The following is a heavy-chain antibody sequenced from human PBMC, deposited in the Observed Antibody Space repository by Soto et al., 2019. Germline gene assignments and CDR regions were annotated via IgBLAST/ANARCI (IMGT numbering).Heavy chain of an antibody. V-gene: IGHV3-33*01. CDR1: GFTFSSFG. CDR2: IWHDGRSK. J-gene: IGHJ4*02. D-gene: IGHD2-2*01. CDR3: ASRSPALDY. Sequence: QVQLVESGGGVIQPGRSLRLTCAASGFTFSSFGMHCVRQAPGKGLEWVAVIWHDGRSKYYADFVKGRFTISRDNSKNTLYLQMNSLRAEDTAVYYCASRSPALDYWGQGTLVTVSS.